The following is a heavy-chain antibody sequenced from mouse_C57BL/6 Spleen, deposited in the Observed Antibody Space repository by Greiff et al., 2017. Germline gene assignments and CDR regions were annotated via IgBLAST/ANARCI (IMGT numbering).Heavy chain of an antibody. D-gene: IGHD3-2*02. Sequence: EVQLQESGPGLVKPSQSLSLTCSVPGYSITSGYYWNWIRQFPGNKLEWMGYISYDGSNNYNPSLKNRISITRDTSKNQFFLKLNSVTTEDTATYYCARGSSGYQYYAMDYWGQGTSVTVSS. V-gene: IGHV3-6*01. CDR1: GYSITSGYY. CDR3: ARGSSGYQYYAMDY. CDR2: ISYDGSN. J-gene: IGHJ4*01.